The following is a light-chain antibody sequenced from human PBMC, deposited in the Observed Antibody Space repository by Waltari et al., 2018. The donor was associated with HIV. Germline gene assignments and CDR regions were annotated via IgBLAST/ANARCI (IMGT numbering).Light chain of an antibody. CDR3: ATWDDRLNGVV. CDR1: SSNIGSNT. CDR2: SNN. J-gene: IGLJ2*01. V-gene: IGLV1-44*01. Sequence: QSVLTQPPSASGTPGQRVTISCSGSSSNIGSNTVNWYQQLPGTAPKLLIHSNNHRPSGVPDRFSGSKSGTSASLAISGLQSGYEADYYCATWDDRLNGVVFGGGTKLTVL.